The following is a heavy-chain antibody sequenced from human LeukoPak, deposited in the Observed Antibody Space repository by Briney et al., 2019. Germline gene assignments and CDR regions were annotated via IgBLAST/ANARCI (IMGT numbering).Heavy chain of an antibody. CDR3: ARDAVVWLRGPGAFDI. J-gene: IGHJ3*02. D-gene: IGHD5-18*01. CDR1: GFNFSTQS. CDR2: IWYDGSNK. Sequence: GRSLRLPCAAPGFNFSTQSMQSIRQAPGKGLKVVPGIWYDGSNKYYADSVKGRFTISRDNSKNTLYLQMNSLRAEDTAVYYCARDAVVWLRGPGAFDIWGQGTMVTVSS. V-gene: IGHV3-33*01.